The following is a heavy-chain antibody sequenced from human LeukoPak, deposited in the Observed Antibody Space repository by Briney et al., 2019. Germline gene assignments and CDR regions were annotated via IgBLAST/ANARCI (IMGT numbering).Heavy chain of an antibody. CDR2: IKQDGSEK. V-gene: IGHV3-7*03. CDR1: GFTFSRYW. CDR3: ARGTGGDYMDV. Sequence: GGSLRLSCTASGFTFSRYWISWVRQAPGKGLEWVANIKQDGSEKYYVDSVKGRLTISRDNAKNSLYLQLNSLRSDDTAVYYCARGTGGDYMDVWGKGTTVTVSS. D-gene: IGHD2-8*02. J-gene: IGHJ6*03.